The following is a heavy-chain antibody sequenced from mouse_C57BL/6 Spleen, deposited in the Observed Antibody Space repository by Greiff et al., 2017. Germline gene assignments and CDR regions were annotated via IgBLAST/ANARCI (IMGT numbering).Heavy chain of an antibody. CDR2: INPNNGGT. CDR1: GYTFTDYN. J-gene: IGHJ3*01. V-gene: IGHV1-18*01. D-gene: IGHD2-3*01. CDR3: ARRGNYDGYSGFDY. Sequence: EVQLQQSGPELVKPGASVKISCKASGYTFTDYNMDWVKQSHGKSLEWIGDINPNNGGTSYNQKFKGKATLTVDNSSSTAYMELRSLTSEDTAVYYCARRGNYDGYSGFDYWGQGTLVTVSA.